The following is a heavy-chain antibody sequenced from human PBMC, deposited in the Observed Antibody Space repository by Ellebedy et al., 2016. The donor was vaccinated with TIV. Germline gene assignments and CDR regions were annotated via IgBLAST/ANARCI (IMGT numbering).Heavy chain of an antibody. V-gene: IGHV3-7*01. CDR3: AKLNRGPEY. J-gene: IGHJ4*02. CDR2: INEDGSER. D-gene: IGHD1-14*01. Sequence: GESLKISXTASGFTFSNSWMNWVRQAPGKGLEWVANINEDGSERHYVDSLKGRFTISRDNAKNSLYLQMNSLGAEDTAGYYCAKLNRGPEYWGQGTLVTVSS. CDR1: GFTFSNSW.